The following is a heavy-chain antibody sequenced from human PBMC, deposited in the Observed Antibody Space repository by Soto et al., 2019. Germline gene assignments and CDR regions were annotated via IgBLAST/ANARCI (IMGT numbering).Heavy chain of an antibody. J-gene: IGHJ4*02. Sequence: QVQLVESGGGVVQPGRSLRLSCAASGFTFSSYGMHWVRQAPGKGLEWVAVISYDGNNKYYADSVKGRFTISRDNSKNTLYLQMNSLRPEDTAVYYCAKGRSELLKIGDYWGQGTLVTVSS. D-gene: IGHD1-26*01. CDR1: GFTFSSYG. CDR2: ISYDGNNK. CDR3: AKGRSELLKIGDY. V-gene: IGHV3-30*18.